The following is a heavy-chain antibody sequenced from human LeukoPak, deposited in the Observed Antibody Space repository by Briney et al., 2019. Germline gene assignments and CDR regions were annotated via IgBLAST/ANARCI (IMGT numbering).Heavy chain of an antibody. CDR2: INPNSGGT. V-gene: IGHV1-2*02. J-gene: IGHJ3*02. D-gene: IGHD3-10*01. CDR1: GYTFTGYY. Sequence: ASVKVSCKASGYTFTGYYMHWVRQAPGQGLEWMGWINPNSGGTNYAQKFQGRVTMTRDTSISTAYMELSRLRSDDTAVYYCARDLPYYGSGSYIDAFDIWGQGTMVTVS. CDR3: ARDLPYYGSGSYIDAFDI.